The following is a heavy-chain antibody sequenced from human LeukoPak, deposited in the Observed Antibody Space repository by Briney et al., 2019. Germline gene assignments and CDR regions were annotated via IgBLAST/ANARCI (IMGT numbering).Heavy chain of an antibody. CDR3: ANPWGSAYWYFDL. Sequence: GGSLRLSCAASGFTFRNYAMGWVRQAPGEGLEWVSSISDSGDSTYYADPVKGRFTISRDNSRNTLFLQMNSLRAEDTAVYYCANPWGSAYWYFDLWGRGTLVTVSS. V-gene: IGHV3-23*01. J-gene: IGHJ2*01. CDR1: GFTFRNYA. CDR2: ISDSGDST. D-gene: IGHD7-27*01.